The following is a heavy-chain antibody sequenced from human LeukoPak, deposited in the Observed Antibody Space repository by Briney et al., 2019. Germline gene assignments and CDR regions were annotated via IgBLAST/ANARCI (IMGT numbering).Heavy chain of an antibody. D-gene: IGHD2-8*01. V-gene: IGHV4-59*08. CDR1: GDSISDVY. Sequence: SETLSQTCSVYGDSISDVYWTSIRQPPGKRLEWIGNIHYSGNSYSNPSLQSRDTISIDTSRNQLFVKLTSVPAADTAVYYCALAPNSTWFDFWGQGTLVTVSS. CDR2: IHYSGNS. CDR3: ALAPNSTWFDF. J-gene: IGHJ4*02.